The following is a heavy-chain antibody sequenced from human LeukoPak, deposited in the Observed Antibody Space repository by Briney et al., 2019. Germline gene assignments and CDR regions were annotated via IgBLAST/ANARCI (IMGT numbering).Heavy chain of an antibody. CDR1: GFTFDDYA. CDR2: ISWDGGST. Sequence: GGSLRLSCAASGFTFDDYAMHWVRQAPGKGLEWVSLISWDGGSTYYADSVKGRFTISRDNSKNSLYLQMNSLRAEDTALYYCAKDIGGYCSGGSCYDAAYYYYGMDVWGKGTTVTVSS. V-gene: IGHV3-43D*04. CDR3: AKDIGGYCSGGSCYDAAYYYYGMDV. J-gene: IGHJ6*04. D-gene: IGHD2-15*01.